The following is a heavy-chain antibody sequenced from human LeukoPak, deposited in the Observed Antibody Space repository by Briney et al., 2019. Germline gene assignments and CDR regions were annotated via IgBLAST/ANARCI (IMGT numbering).Heavy chain of an antibody. D-gene: IGHD3-22*01. CDR2: ISGSGGST. J-gene: IGHJ4*02. Sequence: SGGSLRLSCAASGFTFSSYAMSWVRQAPGKGLEWVSAISGSGGSTYYADSVKGRFTISRDNSKNTLYLQMNSLRAEDTAVYYCARKSYDSSGYARDYFDYWGQGTLVTVSS. V-gene: IGHV3-23*01. CDR1: GFTFSSYA. CDR3: ARKSYDSSGYARDYFDY.